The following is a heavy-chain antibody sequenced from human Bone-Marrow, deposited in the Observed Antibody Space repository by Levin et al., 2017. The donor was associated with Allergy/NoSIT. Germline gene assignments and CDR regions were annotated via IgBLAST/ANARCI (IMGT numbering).Heavy chain of an antibody. D-gene: IGHD3-3*01. CDR3: ATDRGDDDSCYYH. CDR2: ITSDGGGR. CDR1: GFVFNNYV. J-gene: IGHJ4*02. V-gene: IGHV3-23*01. Sequence: GGSLRLSCAASGFVFNNYVMSWVRQAPGKGLEWVSSITSDGGGRHYVDSVEGRFAISRDNSKNTLYLQMNSLRAEDTAVFYCATDRGDDDSCYYHLGQGTLVTVSS.